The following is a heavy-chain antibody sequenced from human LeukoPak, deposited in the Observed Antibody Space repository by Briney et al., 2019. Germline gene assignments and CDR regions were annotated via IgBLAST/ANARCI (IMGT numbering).Heavy chain of an antibody. D-gene: IGHD1-26*01. J-gene: IGHJ4*02. Sequence: GRSLRLSCAASGFTFSTHYMNWVRQAPGKGLEWVSSISSSSSFIFYADSMKGRFTISRDNAQNSLYLQMNSLRVEDTAVYYCARAFRVVGTTCVDYWGQGTLVTVSS. CDR3: ARAFRVVGTTCVDY. CDR2: ISSSSSFI. V-gene: IGHV3-21*01. CDR1: GFTFSTHY.